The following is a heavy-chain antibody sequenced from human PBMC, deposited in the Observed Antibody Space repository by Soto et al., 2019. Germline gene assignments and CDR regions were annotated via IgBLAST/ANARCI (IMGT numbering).Heavy chain of an antibody. J-gene: IGHJ5*02. CDR1: GFDFNTYG. V-gene: IGHV3-30*18. CDR3: AKDSSVTAAGSGGWFDP. D-gene: IGHD6-13*01. Sequence: QVQLVESGGGVVQPGRSLRLSCAASGFDFNTYGLHWVRQAPGKGLEWVAAISFDGGSPYYADSVKGRFTISRDKSNSTLYLQMNSLGAEDTATYFCAKDSSVTAAGSGGWFDPWGPGTLVIVSS. CDR2: ISFDGGSP.